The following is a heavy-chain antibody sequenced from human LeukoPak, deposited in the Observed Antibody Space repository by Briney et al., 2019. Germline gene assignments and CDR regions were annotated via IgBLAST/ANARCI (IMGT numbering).Heavy chain of an antibody. V-gene: IGHV3-74*01. CDR3: ARGRYYGMDV. J-gene: IGHJ6*02. CDR2: VNSDGSST. CDR1: GFTFTSYW. Sequence: GGSLRLSCAASGFTFTSYWMHWVRQAPGKGLVWVSRVNSDGSSTTYADSVKGRFTISRDNAKNALYLQMNSLRAEDTAVYYCARGRYYGMDVWGQGTTVTVSS.